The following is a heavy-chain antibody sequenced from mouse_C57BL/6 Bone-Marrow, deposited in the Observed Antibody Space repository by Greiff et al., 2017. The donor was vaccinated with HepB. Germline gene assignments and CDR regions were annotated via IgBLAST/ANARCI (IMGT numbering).Heavy chain of an antibody. CDR3: ARITTVVEDYAMDY. J-gene: IGHJ4*01. Sequence: QVQLQQPGAELVKPGASVKLSCKASGYTFTSYWLHWVKQRPGRGLEWIGRIDPNSGGTKYNEKFKSKATLTVDKPSSTAYMQLSSLTAEDSAVYYCARITTVVEDYAMDYWGQGTSVTVSS. D-gene: IGHD1-1*01. CDR2: IDPNSGGT. V-gene: IGHV1-72*01. CDR1: GYTFTSYW.